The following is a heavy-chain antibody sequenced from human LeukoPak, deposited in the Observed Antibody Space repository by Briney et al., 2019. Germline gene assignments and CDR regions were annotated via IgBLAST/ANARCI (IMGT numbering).Heavy chain of an antibody. V-gene: IGHV3-48*01. CDR3: AREFSGSNYGFPFDY. J-gene: IGHJ4*02. CDR2: ISSSSSTI. CDR1: GFTFSSYS. D-gene: IGHD1-26*01. Sequence: GGSLRLSCAASGFTFSSYSMNWVRQAPGKGPEWVSYISSSSSTIYYADSVKGRFTISRDNAKNSLYLQMNSLRAEDTAVYYCAREFSGSNYGFPFDYWGQGTLVTVSS.